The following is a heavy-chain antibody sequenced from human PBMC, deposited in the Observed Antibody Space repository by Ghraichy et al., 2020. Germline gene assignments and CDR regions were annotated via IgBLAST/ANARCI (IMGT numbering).Heavy chain of an antibody. V-gene: IGHV3-11*06. CDR1: GFTFSNYY. CDR2: ISTTNSYT. J-gene: IGHJ6*02. D-gene: IGHD5-12*01. CDR3: ARSVPQKYGGYINYNYYGVDV. Sequence: GGSLRLSCAASGFTFSNYYMTWIRQAPGKGLECISYISTTNSYTNYADSVKGRFTISRDNAKNSLFLQMNSLSAEDTAVYYCARSVPQKYGGYINYNYYGVDVWGQGTTVTVSS.